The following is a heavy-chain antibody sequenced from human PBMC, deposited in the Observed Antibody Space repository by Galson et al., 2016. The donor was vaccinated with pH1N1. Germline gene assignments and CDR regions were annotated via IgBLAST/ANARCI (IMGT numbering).Heavy chain of an antibody. J-gene: IGHJ4*02. CDR3: ARRGRWQQMGF. CDR1: GGSFSNYQ. D-gene: IGHD5-24*01. Sequence: SETLSLTCAVFGGSFSNYQWTWIRQSPGKGLEWIGEISHTGSTNYNPSLWSRLTISIDPSKSQFSLSLRSVSAADTGIYYCARRGRWQQMGFWGQGTPVSVSS. CDR2: ISHTGST. V-gene: IGHV4-34*01.